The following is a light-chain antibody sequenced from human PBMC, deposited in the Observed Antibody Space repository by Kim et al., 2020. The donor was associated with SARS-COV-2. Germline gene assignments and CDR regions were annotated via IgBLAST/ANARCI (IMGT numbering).Light chain of an antibody. Sequence: SYELTQPPSVSVSPGQTASITCSGDKLGDEYACWYQQKPGQSPVMVIYQDSKRPSGIPERFSGSNSGNTATLTISGTQAMDEADSYCQAWDSSTGVFGGG. CDR3: QAWDSSTGV. CDR1: KLGDEY. V-gene: IGLV3-1*01. CDR2: QDS. J-gene: IGLJ2*01.